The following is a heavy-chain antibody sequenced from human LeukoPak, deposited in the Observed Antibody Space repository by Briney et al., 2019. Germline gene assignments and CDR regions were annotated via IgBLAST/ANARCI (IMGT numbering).Heavy chain of an antibody. D-gene: IGHD2-2*01. CDR1: GYTFTSYG. J-gene: IGHJ5*02. CDR3: ARGGLGPAAQGWFDP. CDR2: ISAYNGNT. V-gene: IGHV1-18*01. Sequence: ASVKVSCKASGYTFTSYGISWVRQAPGQGLEWMGWISAYNGNTNYAQKLQGRVTMTTDTSTSTAYMELRSLRSDGTAVYYCARGGLGPAAQGWFDPWGQGTLVTVSS.